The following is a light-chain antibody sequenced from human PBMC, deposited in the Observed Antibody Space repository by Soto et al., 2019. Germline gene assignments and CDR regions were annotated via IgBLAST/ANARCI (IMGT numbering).Light chain of an antibody. Sequence: IVLTQSLCTLSLSPGERATLSCRAIQSVSNNYLAWYQQKPGQAPRLLIYGASTRATGIPARFSGSGSGTEFTLTISSLQSEDFAVYYCQQYNNWPPWTFGQGTKVDIK. V-gene: IGKV3-15*01. CDR2: GAS. CDR1: QSVSNN. J-gene: IGKJ1*01. CDR3: QQYNNWPPWT.